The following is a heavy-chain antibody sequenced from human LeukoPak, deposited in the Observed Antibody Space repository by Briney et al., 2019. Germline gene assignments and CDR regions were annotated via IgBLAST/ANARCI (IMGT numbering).Heavy chain of an antibody. V-gene: IGHV4-59*01. Sequence: SETLSLTCTVSGGSISSYYWSWIRQPPGKGLEWIGYIYYSGSTNYNPSLKSRVTMSVDTSKNQFSLKVSSVTAEDTAVYYCATVQKQDYDTTPYYDHWGQGTLVTVSS. CDR3: ATVQKQDYDTTPYYDH. D-gene: IGHD3-22*01. CDR2: IYYSGST. CDR1: GGSISSYY. J-gene: IGHJ4*02.